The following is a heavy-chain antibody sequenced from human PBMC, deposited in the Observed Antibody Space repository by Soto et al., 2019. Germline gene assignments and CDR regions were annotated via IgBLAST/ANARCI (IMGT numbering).Heavy chain of an antibody. J-gene: IGHJ5*02. D-gene: IGHD6-13*01. Sequence: EVQVVESGGGLVQPGGSLRLSCAASGFTFSKYWMSWVRQAPGKGLEWVANIKEDGSEKYYVDSVKGRFTISRDNAKNSLYVQMNSLRAEDTAVYYCARVPVKVAAGTAWLDPWGQGTLVTVSS. CDR1: GFTFSKYW. V-gene: IGHV3-7*01. CDR2: IKEDGSEK. CDR3: ARVPVKVAAGTAWLDP.